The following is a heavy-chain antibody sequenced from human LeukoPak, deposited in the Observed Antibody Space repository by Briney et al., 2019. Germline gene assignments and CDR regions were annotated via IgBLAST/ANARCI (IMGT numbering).Heavy chain of an antibody. CDR3: ARAHYNWNEPPFDH. CDR2: IWYDGTNK. D-gene: IGHD1-20*01. J-gene: IGHJ4*02. V-gene: IGHV3-33*01. CDR1: GFFFSSYG. Sequence: GRSLRLSCAASGFFFSSYGMHWVRQAPGKGLEWVALIWYDGTNKYYTDSVKGRFTISRDNSNNTLYLEVSSLRAEDTAVYYCARAHYNWNEPPFDHWGQGVLVTVSS.